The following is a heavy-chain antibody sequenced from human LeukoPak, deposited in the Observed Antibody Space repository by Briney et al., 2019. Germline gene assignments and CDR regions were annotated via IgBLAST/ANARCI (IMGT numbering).Heavy chain of an antibody. CDR3: AKDDDSSGYPH. Sequence: GGSLRLSCAGSGFTFSSYAMSWVRQAPGKGLEWVSAISGSGGSTYYADSVKGRFTISRDNSKNTLYLQMNSLRAEDTAVYYCAKDDDSSGYPHWGQGTLVTVSS. D-gene: IGHD3-22*01. V-gene: IGHV3-23*01. J-gene: IGHJ4*02. CDR2: ISGSGGST. CDR1: GFTFSSYA.